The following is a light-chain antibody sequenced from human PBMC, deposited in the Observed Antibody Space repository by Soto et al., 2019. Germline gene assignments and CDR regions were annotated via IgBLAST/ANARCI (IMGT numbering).Light chain of an antibody. CDR1: QSVGNNY. Sequence: EIVLTQYAGTLSLSPGERATLSCRASQSVGNNYLGWYQPKPGQAPRFLIYDASSRATAIPDRFSRSGSGTGFTLTISRLEPEDFTVYYCEQYGSTPLTFGGGTKVEIK. CDR3: EQYGSTPLT. J-gene: IGKJ4*01. CDR2: DAS. V-gene: IGKV3-20*01.